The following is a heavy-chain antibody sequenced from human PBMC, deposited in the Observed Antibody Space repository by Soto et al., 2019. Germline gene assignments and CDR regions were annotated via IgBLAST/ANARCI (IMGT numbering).Heavy chain of an antibody. V-gene: IGHV3-33*01. J-gene: IGHJ4*02. Sequence: QVQLVESGGGVVQPGRSLRLSCAASGFTFSSYGRHWVRQAPGKGLEWVAVIWYDGSNKYYADSVKGRFTISRDNSKNTLYLQMNSLRAEDTAVYYCARPSGGVTMPEGYWGQGTLVTVSS. CDR3: ARPSGGVTMPEGY. CDR2: IWYDGSNK. D-gene: IGHD3-10*01. CDR1: GFTFSSYG.